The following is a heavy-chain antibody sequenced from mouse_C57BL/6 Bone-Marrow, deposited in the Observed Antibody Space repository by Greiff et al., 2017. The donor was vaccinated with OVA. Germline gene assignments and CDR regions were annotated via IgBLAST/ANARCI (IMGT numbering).Heavy chain of an antibody. D-gene: IGHD2-4*01. CDR2: IYPGSGST. CDR3: AREGITTSYFDY. CDR1: GYTFTSYW. Sequence: QVQLKQPGAELVKPGASVKMSCKASGYTFTSYWITWVKQRPGQGLEWIGDIYPGSGSTNYNEKFKSKATLTVDTSSSTAYMQLSSLTSEDSAVYYCAREGITTSYFDYWGQGTTLTVSS. V-gene: IGHV1-55*01. J-gene: IGHJ2*01.